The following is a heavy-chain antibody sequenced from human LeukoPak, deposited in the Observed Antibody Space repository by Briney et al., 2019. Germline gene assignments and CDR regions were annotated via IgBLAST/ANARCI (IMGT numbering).Heavy chain of an antibody. Sequence: GGSLRLSCTASGFTFGDYAMSWVRQAPGKALEWVGFIRSKAYGGTTEYAASVKGRFTISRDESKSIAYLQMNSLKTEDTAVYYCTRGAAVVPAAPRGTDAYDIWGQGTTVTVSS. CDR1: GFTFGDYA. V-gene: IGHV3-49*04. D-gene: IGHD2-2*01. CDR3: TRGAAVVPAAPRGTDAYDI. J-gene: IGHJ3*02. CDR2: IRSKAYGGTT.